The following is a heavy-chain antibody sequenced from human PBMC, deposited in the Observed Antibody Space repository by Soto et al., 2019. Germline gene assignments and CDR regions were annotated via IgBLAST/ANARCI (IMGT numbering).Heavy chain of an antibody. CDR2: ISASVGAT. D-gene: IGHD1-26*01. CDR3: AKDVEGGSLVRGPFDY. J-gene: IGHJ5*01. Sequence: GGSLRLSCVASRFTFTSYAMSWVRQAPGKGLEWVAAISASVGATIHADSVKGRLTISRDNSKNTLYLQMNSLRAEDTAVYYCAKDVEGGSLVRGPFDYLG. CDR1: RFTFTSYA. V-gene: IGHV3-23*01.